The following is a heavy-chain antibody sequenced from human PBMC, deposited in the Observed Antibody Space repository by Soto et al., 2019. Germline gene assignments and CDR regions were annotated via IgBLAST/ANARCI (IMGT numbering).Heavy chain of an antibody. CDR1: GFTFSSYS. J-gene: IGHJ4*02. V-gene: IGHV3-21*01. CDR2: ISSSSSYI. CDR3: ARESSGGWEAAAGPPIFDY. D-gene: IGHD6-13*01. Sequence: PGGSLRLSCAASGFTFSSYSMNWVRQAPGKGLEWVSSISSSSSYIYYADSVKGRFTISRDNAKNSLYLQMNSLRAEDTAVYYCARESSGGWEAAAGPPIFDYWGQGTLVTVSS.